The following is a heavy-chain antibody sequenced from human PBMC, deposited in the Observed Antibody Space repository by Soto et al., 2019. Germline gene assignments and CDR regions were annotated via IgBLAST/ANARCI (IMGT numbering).Heavy chain of an antibody. J-gene: IGHJ6*02. CDR3: ARDSSSFRYYGMDV. CDR1: GGSFSGYY. Sequence: TSETLSLTCAVYGGSFSGYYWSWIRQPPGKGLEWIGEINHSGSTNYNPSLKSRVTISVDTSKNQFSLKLSSVTAADTAVYYCARDSSSFRYYGMDVWGQGTTVTVSS. D-gene: IGHD6-13*01. V-gene: IGHV4-34*01. CDR2: INHSGST.